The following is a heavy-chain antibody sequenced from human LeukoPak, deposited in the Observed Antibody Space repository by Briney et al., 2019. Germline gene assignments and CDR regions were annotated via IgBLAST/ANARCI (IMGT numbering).Heavy chain of an antibody. CDR3: AKVGTTVTTYYYYYMDV. V-gene: IGHV3-23*01. CDR2: LSGSGSST. D-gene: IGHD4-17*01. Sequence: GGSLRLSCAASGFTFSSYAMSWVRQAPWKGPEGVSALSGSGSSTYYADSVEGRFTISRDNSRNTLYLQINSLRAEDTAVYYCAKVGTTVTTYYYYYMDVWGKGTTVTVSS. CDR1: GFTFSSYA. J-gene: IGHJ6*03.